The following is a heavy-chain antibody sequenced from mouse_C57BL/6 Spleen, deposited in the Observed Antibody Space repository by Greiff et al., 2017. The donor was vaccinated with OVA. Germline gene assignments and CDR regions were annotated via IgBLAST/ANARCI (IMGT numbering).Heavy chain of an antibody. CDR1: GYTFTSYT. CDR3: ARLDYGSSFDFDY. Sequence: VKLMESGAELARPGASVKMSCKASGYTFTSYTMHWVKQRPGQGLEWIGYINPSSGYTKYNQKFKDKATLTADKSSSTAYMQLSSLTSEDSAVYYCARLDYGSSFDFDYWGQGTTLTVSS. V-gene: IGHV1-4*01. D-gene: IGHD1-1*01. J-gene: IGHJ2*01. CDR2: INPSSGYT.